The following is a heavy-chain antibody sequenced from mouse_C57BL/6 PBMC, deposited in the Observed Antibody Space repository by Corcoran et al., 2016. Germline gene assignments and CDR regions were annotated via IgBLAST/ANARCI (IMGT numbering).Heavy chain of an antibody. CDR2: INPYNGGT. V-gene: IGHV1-19*01. D-gene: IGHD2-5*01. J-gene: IGHJ2*01. CDR3: AREGLYSNHGFDY. CDR1: GYTFTDYY. Sequence: EVQLQQSGPVLVKPGASVKMSCKASGYTFTDYYMNWVKQSHGKSLEWIGVINPYNGGTSYNQKFKGKATLTVDKSSSTAYMELNSLTSEDSAVYYCAREGLYSNHGFDYWGQGTTLTVSS.